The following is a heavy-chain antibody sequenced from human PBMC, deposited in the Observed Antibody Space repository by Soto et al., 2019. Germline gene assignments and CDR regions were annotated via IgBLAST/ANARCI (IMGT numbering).Heavy chain of an antibody. V-gene: IGHV3-74*01. CDR2: IDGEGSGT. CDR3: ATVFDF. J-gene: IGHJ4*02. CDR1: GFTLSNYW. Sequence: GGSLRLSCAASGFTLSNYWMHWVRQAPGEGLVWVSRIDGEGSGTSYADSVKGRFTISRDNAKNTLYLQMNSLRAEDTAMYYCATVFDFWGQGTLVTVSS.